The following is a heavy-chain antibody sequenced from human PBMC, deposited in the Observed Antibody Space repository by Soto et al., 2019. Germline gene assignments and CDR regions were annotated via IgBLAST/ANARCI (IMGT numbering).Heavy chain of an antibody. V-gene: IGHV4-39*01. CDR3: ARLSRDCTGGSCYPEDFDE. CDR1: GGSISSSSYY. Sequence: PSETLSLTCTVSGGSISSSSYYWGWIRQPPGKGLEWIGSIFYSGSAYYTPSLKSRVTISVDTSKNQFSLKLSSVTAADTAVYYCARLSRDCTGGSCYPEDFDEWGQGTLVTVSS. D-gene: IGHD2-15*01. J-gene: IGHJ4*02. CDR2: IFYSGSA.